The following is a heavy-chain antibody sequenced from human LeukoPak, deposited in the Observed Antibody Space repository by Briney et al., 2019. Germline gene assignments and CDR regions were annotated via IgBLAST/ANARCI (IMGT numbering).Heavy chain of an antibody. CDR2: IYHSGST. V-gene: IGHV4-59*01. D-gene: IGHD6-13*01. CDR1: GGSISTYY. Sequence: SETLSLTCTVSGGSISTYYWNWIRQPPGKGLEWIGYIYHSGSTNYNPSLQSRVTISVDTSKNQFSLNLNSVTAADTAVYYCAREGRSSSSFDPWGQGTLVTVSS. CDR3: AREGRSSSSFDP. J-gene: IGHJ5*02.